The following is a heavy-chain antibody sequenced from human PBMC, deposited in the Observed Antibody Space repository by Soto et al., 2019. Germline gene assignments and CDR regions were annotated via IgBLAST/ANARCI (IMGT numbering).Heavy chain of an antibody. CDR3: ARELWMWSSSSSSAFDI. J-gene: IGHJ3*02. V-gene: IGHV1-18*01. Sequence: ASVKVSCKASGYTFTSYGISWVRQAPGQGLEWMGWISAYNGNTNYAQKLQGRVTMTTDTSTSAAYMELRSLRSDDTAVYYCARELWMWSSSSSSAFDIWGQGTMVTVSS. CDR2: ISAYNGNT. D-gene: IGHD6-6*01. CDR1: GYTFTSYG.